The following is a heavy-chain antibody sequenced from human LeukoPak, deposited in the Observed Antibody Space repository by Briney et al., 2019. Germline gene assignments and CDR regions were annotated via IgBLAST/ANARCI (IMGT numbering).Heavy chain of an antibody. CDR3: ARENAYGSGSYYNGDSWFDP. CDR1: GGSISSYY. V-gene: IGHV4-4*07. Sequence: PSETLSLTCTVSGGSISSYYWSWIRQPAGKGLEWIGRIYTSGSTNYNPSLKSRVTMSVDTSKNQFSLKLSSVTAADTAVYYCARENAYGSGSYYNGDSWFDPWGQGTLVTVSS. D-gene: IGHD3-10*01. CDR2: IYTSGST. J-gene: IGHJ5*02.